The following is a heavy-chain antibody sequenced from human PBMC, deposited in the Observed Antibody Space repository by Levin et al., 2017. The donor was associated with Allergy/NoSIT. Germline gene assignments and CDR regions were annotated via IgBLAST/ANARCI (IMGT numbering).Heavy chain of an antibody. CDR3: GSSHGPVYGDYGDF. CDR2: IRTKAGNYAT. D-gene: IGHD4-17*01. J-gene: IGHJ4*02. Sequence: LAGGSLRLSCAASGFTFSDSDMHWVRQASGKGLEWVGRIRTKAGNYATAYAVSMKDRFTISRDDSKNTAYLQMNSLKSEDTAVYYCGSSHGPVYGDYGDFWGRGTLVTVSS. V-gene: IGHV3-73*01. CDR1: GFTFSDSD.